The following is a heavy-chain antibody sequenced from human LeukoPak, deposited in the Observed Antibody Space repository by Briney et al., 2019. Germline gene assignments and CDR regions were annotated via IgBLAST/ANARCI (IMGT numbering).Heavy chain of an antibody. V-gene: IGHV3-23*01. CDR2: ISGSGGST. CDR3: AKDHRDILTGYGLICDY. J-gene: IGHJ4*02. Sequence: GGSLRLSCAASGFTFSSYAMSWVRQAPGKGLERVSAISGSGGSTYYADSVKGRFTISRDNSKNTLYLQMNSLRAEDTAVYYCAKDHRDILTGYGLICDYWGQGTLVTVSS. D-gene: IGHD3-9*01. CDR1: GFTFSSYA.